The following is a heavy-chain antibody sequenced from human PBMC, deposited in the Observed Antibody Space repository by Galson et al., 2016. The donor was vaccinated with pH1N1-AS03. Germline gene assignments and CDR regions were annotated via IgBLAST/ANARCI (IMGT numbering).Heavy chain of an antibody. V-gene: IGHV3-7*03. Sequence: SLRLSCAASGFTFSIYWMTWVRQTPGKGLEWVATINPGGRGPYYAGSLQGRFSISRDDAKNSLYLQMSSLRVDDTAVYYCARFGKNGWDLDSWGQGTLVSVSS. J-gene: IGHJ4*02. CDR1: GFTFSIYW. CDR2: INPGGRGP. CDR3: ARFGKNGWDLDS. D-gene: IGHD6-19*01.